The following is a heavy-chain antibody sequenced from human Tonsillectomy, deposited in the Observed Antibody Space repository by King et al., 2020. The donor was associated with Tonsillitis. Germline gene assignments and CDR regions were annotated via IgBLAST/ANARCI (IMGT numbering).Heavy chain of an antibody. CDR1: GFTFSNYV. J-gene: IGHJ4*02. V-gene: IGHV3-23*04. CDR3: GKDGMTTVTYRYFVC. D-gene: IGHD4-17*01. CDR2: ISGSGGST. Sequence: QLVQSGGGLVQPGGSLRLSCAASGFTFSNYVMSWVRQAPGKGLEWVSDISGSGGSTYYADSVKGRFTISRDNSKNTLYLQMNSLRAQDTAIYYCGKDGMTTVTYRYFVCWGERTQATVS.